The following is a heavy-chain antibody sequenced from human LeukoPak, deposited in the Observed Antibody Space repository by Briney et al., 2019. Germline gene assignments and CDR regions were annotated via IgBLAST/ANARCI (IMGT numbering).Heavy chain of an antibody. CDR2: ISWNSGSI. Sequence: GGSLRLSCAASGFTFDDYAMNWVRQAPGKGLEWVSGISWNSGSIGYADSVKGRFTISRDNAKNSLYLQMNSLRAEDMALYYCAKDEGHSSGWYLSHWGQGSLVTVSS. CDR1: GFTFDDYA. CDR3: AKDEGHSSGWYLSH. V-gene: IGHV3-9*03. D-gene: IGHD6-19*01. J-gene: IGHJ1*01.